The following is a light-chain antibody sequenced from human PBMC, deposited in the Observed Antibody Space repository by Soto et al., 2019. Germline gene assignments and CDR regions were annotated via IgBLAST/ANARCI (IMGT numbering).Light chain of an antibody. CDR3: QQCYITPWA. J-gene: IGKJ1*01. CDR1: QSITSNY. CDR2: GAS. V-gene: IGKV3-20*01. Sequence: EIVLTQSPCTLSLSPGERATISCRASQSITSNYFACYQQRPGQAPRVLIYGASTKGTGIPDRFSGSGSGTDFTLTITSLEPEDFAVYYCQQCYITPWAFGQGTRVEIK.